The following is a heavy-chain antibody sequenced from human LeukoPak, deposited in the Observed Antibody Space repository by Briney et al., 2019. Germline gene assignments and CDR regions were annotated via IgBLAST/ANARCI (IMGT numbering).Heavy chain of an antibody. Sequence: GGSLRLSCAASGFTFSSYAMSWVRQAPGKGLEWVSAISGSGGSTYYADSVKGRFTISRDNSKNTLYLQMNSLRAEDTAVYYCARPSAAAGFLLGYWGQGTLVTVSS. D-gene: IGHD6-13*01. J-gene: IGHJ4*02. CDR3: ARPSAAAGFLLGY. CDR2: ISGSGGST. CDR1: GFTFSSYA. V-gene: IGHV3-23*01.